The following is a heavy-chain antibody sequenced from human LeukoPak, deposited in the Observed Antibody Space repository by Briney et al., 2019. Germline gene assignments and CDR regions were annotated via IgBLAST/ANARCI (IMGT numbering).Heavy chain of an antibody. J-gene: IGHJ4*02. D-gene: IGHD3-22*01. CDR3: ARGPADYYDSSGYPNFDY. CDR2: IWYDGSNK. V-gene: IGHV3-33*01. CDR1: GFTFSSYG. Sequence: GGSLRLSCAASGFTFSSYGMHWVRQAPGKGLEWVAVIWYDGSNKYYADSVKGRFTISRDNSKNTLYLQMNSLRAEDTAVYYCARGPADYYDSSGYPNFDYWGQGTLVTVSS.